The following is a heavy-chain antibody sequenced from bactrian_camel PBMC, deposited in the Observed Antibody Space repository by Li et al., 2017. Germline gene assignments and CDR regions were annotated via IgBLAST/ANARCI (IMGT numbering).Heavy chain of an antibody. CDR2: VYLGAGGST. D-gene: IGHD5*01. Sequence: VQLVESGGGSVQPGGSLRLSCVVSGVTGSRNSMGWFRQGPGKEREAVAGVYLGAGGSTYYADSVKGRVSLSQDNAKNTVDLQMNDLKPEDTAMYYCAADQRLWVGYSGSPSASDFAYWGQGTQVTVS. J-gene: IGHJ6*01. CDR1: GVTGSRNS. V-gene: IGHV3S40*01. CDR3: AADQRLWVGYSGSPSASDFAY.